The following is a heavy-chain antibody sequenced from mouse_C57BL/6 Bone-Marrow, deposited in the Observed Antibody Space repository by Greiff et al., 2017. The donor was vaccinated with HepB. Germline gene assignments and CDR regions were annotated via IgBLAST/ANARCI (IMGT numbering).Heavy chain of an antibody. J-gene: IGHJ1*03. CDR1: GYTFTSYG. V-gene: IGHV1-81*01. Sequence: VQLQQSGAELARPGASVKLSCKASGYTFTSYGISWVKQRTGQGLEWIGEIYPRSGNTYYNEKFKGKATLTADKSSITAYMELRSLTSEDSAVYFCARWGTTVVAFYWYFDVWGTGTTVTFSS. D-gene: IGHD1-1*01. CDR2: IYPRSGNT. CDR3: ARWGTTVVAFYWYFDV.